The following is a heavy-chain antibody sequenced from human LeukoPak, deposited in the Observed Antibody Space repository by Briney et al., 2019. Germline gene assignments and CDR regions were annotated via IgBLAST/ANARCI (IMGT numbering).Heavy chain of an antibody. Sequence: PGGSLRLSCAASGFTVSSNYMSWVRQAPGKGLEWVSVIYSGGNTYYADSVKGRFTISRDNSKNTLYLQMNSLRAEDTAVYYCARSPRYCSSTSCFDYWGQGTLVTVSS. CDR1: GFTVSSNY. D-gene: IGHD2-2*01. V-gene: IGHV3-53*01. CDR2: IYSGGNT. CDR3: ARSPRYCSSTSCFDY. J-gene: IGHJ4*02.